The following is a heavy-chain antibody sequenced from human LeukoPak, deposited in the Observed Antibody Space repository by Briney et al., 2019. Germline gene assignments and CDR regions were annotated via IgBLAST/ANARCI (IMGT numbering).Heavy chain of an antibody. CDR1: GFTFSNYV. J-gene: IGHJ3*02. D-gene: IGHD2-15*01. V-gene: IGHV3-64*01. CDR2: ISSNGGST. Sequence: GGSLRLSCAASGFTFSNYVMHWVRQAPGKGLEYVSRISSNGGSTYYANSVKGRFTISRDNSKNTLHLQMGSLRAEDMALYYCARGYSYGGSVFDIWGQGTMVTVSS. CDR3: ARGYSYGGSVFDI.